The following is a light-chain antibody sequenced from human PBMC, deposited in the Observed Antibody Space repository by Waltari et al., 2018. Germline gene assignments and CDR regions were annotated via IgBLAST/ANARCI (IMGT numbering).Light chain of an antibody. CDR3: CSYSTTYPEV. J-gene: IGLJ1*01. V-gene: IGLV2-11*01. CDR2: NVY. CDR1: SDDVGGFNY. Sequence: QSALTQPRSVSGSLGQSVTISCAGSSDDVGGFNYVSWYQQYPGKAPKLIMYNVYRRPSGVPRLFSGSKSGNTASLTVSGLQAEDEADYYCCSYSTTYPEVFGSGTKVTVV.